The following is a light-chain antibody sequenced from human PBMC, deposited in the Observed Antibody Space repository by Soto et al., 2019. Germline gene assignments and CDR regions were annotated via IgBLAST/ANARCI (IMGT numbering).Light chain of an antibody. V-gene: IGKV1-5*03. J-gene: IGKJ4*01. CDR1: QSISSW. CDR2: KAS. Sequence: DLPMTQSPSTLSASVGDRVTITCRASQSISSWLAWYQQKPGKAPKLLIYKASSLEGGVPSRFSGSGSGTDFTLTISSLQPDDLATYYCQQYHSYSLTFGGGTKVYSK. CDR3: QQYHSYSLT.